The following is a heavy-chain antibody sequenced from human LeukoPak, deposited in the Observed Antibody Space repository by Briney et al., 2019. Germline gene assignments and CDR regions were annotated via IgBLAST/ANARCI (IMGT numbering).Heavy chain of an antibody. CDR2: ISGDSAYI. CDR3: ARSTRISWSSFDF. CDR1: GFTFSTYA. V-gene: IGHV3-21*01. D-gene: IGHD6-13*01. Sequence: GGSLRLSCAGSGFTFSTYAMDWGRQAPGKGPEWVSSISGDSAYIYYADSVRGRFTVSRDNARNSLYLHLNILKADDTAVYYCARSTRISWSSFDFWGQGTLVTVSS. J-gene: IGHJ4*02.